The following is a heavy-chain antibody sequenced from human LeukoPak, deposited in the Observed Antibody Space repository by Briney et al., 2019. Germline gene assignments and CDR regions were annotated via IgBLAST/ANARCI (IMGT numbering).Heavy chain of an antibody. CDR3: ARELRITMIVVATSYGMDV. J-gene: IGHJ6*02. D-gene: IGHD3-22*01. CDR1: GGSFSGYY. Sequence: SETLSLTCAVYGGSFSGYYWSWIRQPPGKGLEWIGKINHSGSTNYNPSLKSRVTISVDTSKNQFSLKLSSVTAADTAVYYCARELRITMIVVATSYGMDVWGQGTTVTVSS. V-gene: IGHV4-34*01. CDR2: INHSGST.